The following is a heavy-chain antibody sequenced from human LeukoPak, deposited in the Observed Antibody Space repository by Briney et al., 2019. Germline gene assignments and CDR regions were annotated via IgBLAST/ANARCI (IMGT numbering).Heavy chain of an antibody. J-gene: IGHJ4*02. CDR3: ARGPVVPSATYFFDY. V-gene: IGHV3-23*01. CDR2: ISGNGGST. Sequence: PGGSLRLSCAASGFTFSTYAMTWVSQAPGKGLEWVSAISGNGGSTYSADSVKGRFTISRDNSKNTLCLQMNSLTAEDTAVYYCARGPVVPSATYFFDYWGQGTLVVVSS. D-gene: IGHD2-2*01. CDR1: GFTFSTYA.